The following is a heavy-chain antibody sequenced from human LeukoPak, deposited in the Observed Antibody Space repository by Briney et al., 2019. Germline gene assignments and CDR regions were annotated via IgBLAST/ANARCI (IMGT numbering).Heavy chain of an antibody. D-gene: IGHD3-3*01. CDR2: ISGSGGST. CDR3: AKGMMYEFWSGYSYDY. CDR1: GFTFSSYA. Sequence: GGSLRLSCAASGFTFSSYAMSWLRQAPGKRLEWVSAISGSGGSTYYADSVKGRFTISRDNSTNTLYLQMNSLRAEDTAVYYCAKGMMYEFWSGYSYDYWGQGTLATVSS. J-gene: IGHJ4*02. V-gene: IGHV3-23*01.